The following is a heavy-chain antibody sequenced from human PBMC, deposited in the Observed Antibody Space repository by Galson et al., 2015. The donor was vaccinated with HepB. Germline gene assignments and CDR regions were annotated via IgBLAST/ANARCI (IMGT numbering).Heavy chain of an antibody. CDR2: ISSSSSYT. V-gene: IGHV3-11*06. CDR3: TRENQIGYCSSTSCYRSRRAAFDI. Sequence: SLRLSCAASGFTFSDYYMSWIRQAPGKGLEWVSYISSSSSYTNYADSVKGRFTISRDNAKNSLYLQMNSLRAEDTAVYYCTRENQIGYCSSTSCYRSRRAAFDIWGQGTMVTVSS. CDR1: GFTFSDYY. J-gene: IGHJ3*02. D-gene: IGHD2-2*01.